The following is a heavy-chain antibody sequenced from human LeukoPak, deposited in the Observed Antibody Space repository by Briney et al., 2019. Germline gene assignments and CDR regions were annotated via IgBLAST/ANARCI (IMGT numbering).Heavy chain of an antibody. CDR2: IIPIFGTA. D-gene: IGHD3-3*01. Sequence: GSSVKVSCKASGGTFSSYAISWVRQAPGQGLEWMGGIIPIFGTANYAQKFQGRVTITADESTSTAYMELSSLRSEDTAVYYCARALLEWLFPMGFDYWGQGTLVTVSP. J-gene: IGHJ4*02. V-gene: IGHV1-69*01. CDR1: GGTFSSYA. CDR3: ARALLEWLFPMGFDY.